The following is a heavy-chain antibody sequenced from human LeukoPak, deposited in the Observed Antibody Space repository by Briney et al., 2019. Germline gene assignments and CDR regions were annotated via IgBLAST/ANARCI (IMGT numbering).Heavy chain of an antibody. CDR1: GGSISSSNDY. J-gene: IGHJ4*02. CDR2: IYYIGST. Sequence: KPSETLSLTCTVAGGSISSSNDYWGWVRQPPGKGLEWIATIYYIGSTQYNPSLKSRVTISVDTSKNQFSLNINSVTAADTAVYYCAREDRYTTSGGGHRGQGTLVTVSS. V-gene: IGHV4-39*07. D-gene: IGHD2-2*02. CDR3: AREDRYTTSGGGH.